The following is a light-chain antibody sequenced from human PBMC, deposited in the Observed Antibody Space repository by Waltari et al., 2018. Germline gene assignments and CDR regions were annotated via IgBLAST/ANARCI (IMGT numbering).Light chain of an antibody. Sequence: EIVMTQSPATLSVSPGERATLPCRASQSVSSNFAWYQQKPVQAPSLLIYGTSTRATGIPPGFSGSGSGTEFTLTISSMQSEDFAVYYCQQYNNWPPLTFGGGTKVEIK. CDR1: QSVSSN. CDR2: GTS. J-gene: IGKJ4*01. V-gene: IGKV3-15*01. CDR3: QQYNNWPPLT.